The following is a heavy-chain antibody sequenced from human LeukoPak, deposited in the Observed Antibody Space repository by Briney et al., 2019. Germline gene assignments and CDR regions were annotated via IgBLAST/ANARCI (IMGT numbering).Heavy chain of an antibody. CDR1: GFTFSSYA. CDR2: ISGSGGST. V-gene: IGHV3-23*01. Sequence: GGSLRLSCAASGFTFSSYAMSWVRQAPGKGLEWVSAISGSGGSTYYADSVKGRFTISRDNAKNSLYLQMNSLRAEDTALYYCAKSGYDSAAFDYWGQGTLVTVSS. D-gene: IGHD5-12*01. CDR3: AKSGYDSAAFDY. J-gene: IGHJ4*02.